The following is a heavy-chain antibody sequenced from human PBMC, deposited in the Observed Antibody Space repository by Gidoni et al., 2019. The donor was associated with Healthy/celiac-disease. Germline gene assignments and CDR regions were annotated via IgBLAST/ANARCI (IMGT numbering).Heavy chain of an antibody. J-gene: IGHJ4*02. CDR3: AREWRDCSSTSCQFDY. V-gene: IGHV1-2*04. Sequence: QVQLVQSGAEVKKPGASVKVSCKASGYTFTGYYMHWVRQAPGQGLEWMGWINPNSGGTNYAQKFQGWVTMTRDTSISTAYMELSRLRSDDTAVYCCAREWRDCSSTSCQFDYWGQGTLVTVSS. D-gene: IGHD2-2*01. CDR1: GYTFTGYY. CDR2: INPNSGGT.